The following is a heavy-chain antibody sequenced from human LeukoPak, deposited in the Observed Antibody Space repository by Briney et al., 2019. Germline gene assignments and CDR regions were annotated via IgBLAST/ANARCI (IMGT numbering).Heavy chain of an antibody. CDR2: ISASGGRT. J-gene: IGHJ4*02. CDR3: AKDQEILVVPAAINY. CDR1: GFTFSSYA. V-gene: IGHV3-23*01. Sequence: GGSLRLSCAASGFTFSSYAMSWVRQAPGKGLEWVSVISASGGRTSYADSVKGRFTVSRDNSKNTLYLQMNSLRAEDTAVYYCAKDQEILVVPAAINYWGQGTLVTVTS. D-gene: IGHD2-2*02.